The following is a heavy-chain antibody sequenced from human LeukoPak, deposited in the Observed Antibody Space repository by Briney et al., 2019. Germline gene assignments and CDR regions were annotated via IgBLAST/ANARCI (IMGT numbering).Heavy chain of an antibody. CDR1: GFTFSSYW. D-gene: IGHD3-22*01. CDR3: ARDHNYYDSSGYSVYYYYYMDV. J-gene: IGHJ6*03. V-gene: IGHV3-7*03. CDR2: IKQDGSEK. Sequence: GGSLRLSCAASGFTFSSYWMSWVRQAPGKGLEWVANIKQDGSEKYYVDSVKGRFTISRDNAKNSLYLQMNSLRSDDTAVYYCARDHNYYDSSGYSVYYYYYMDVWGKGTTVTVSS.